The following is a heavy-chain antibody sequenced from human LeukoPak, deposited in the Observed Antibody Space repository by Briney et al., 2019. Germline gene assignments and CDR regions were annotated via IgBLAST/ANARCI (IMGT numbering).Heavy chain of an antibody. CDR1: GFTFSSYA. CDR3: ARGVGFSGYVDY. V-gene: IGHV3-64*01. D-gene: IGHD5-12*01. Sequence: GGSLRLSCAASGFTFSSYAMHWVRQAPGKGLEYVSAISSNGGSTDYANSVKGRFTISRDNSKNTLYLQMGSLRAEDMAVYYCARGVGFSGYVDYWGQGTLVTVSS. CDR2: ISSNGGST. J-gene: IGHJ4*02.